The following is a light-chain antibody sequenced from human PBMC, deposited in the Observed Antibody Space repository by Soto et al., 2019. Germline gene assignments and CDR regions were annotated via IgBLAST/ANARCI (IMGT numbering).Light chain of an antibody. CDR2: GAS. Sequence: EIVLTQSPGTLSLSPGERATLSCRASQSVSSNYLAWYQQKAGQAPRLLIYGASSRATGIPDRFSGSGSGTDFTLTISRLEPEDFAVYYCHQYDSSPRTFGQGTKVEIK. CDR1: QSVSSNY. J-gene: IGKJ1*01. V-gene: IGKV3-20*01. CDR3: HQYDSSPRT.